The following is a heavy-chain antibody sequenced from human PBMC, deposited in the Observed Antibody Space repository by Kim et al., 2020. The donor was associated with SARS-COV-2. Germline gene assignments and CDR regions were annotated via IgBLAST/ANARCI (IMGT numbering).Heavy chain of an antibody. CDR2: ISSNSGHT. CDR1: GYSFSYYG. CDR3: APYYDSNSYRGQWD. D-gene: IGHD3-22*01. V-gene: IGHV1-18*01. Sequence: ASVKVSCKASGYSFSYYGLVWARQAPGQGLEWMGWISSNSGHTKYAQNVQGRVTLTTDTSTNTGYMELSSLRSDDTAVYYCAPYYDSNSYRGQWDWGQGT. J-gene: IGHJ4*01.